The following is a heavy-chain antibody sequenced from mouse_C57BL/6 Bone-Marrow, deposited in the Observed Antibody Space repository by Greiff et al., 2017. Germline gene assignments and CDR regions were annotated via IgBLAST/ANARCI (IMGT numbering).Heavy chain of an antibody. CDR3: ARTGKTAWFDY. V-gene: IGHV5-6*01. Sequence: EVKLVESGGDLVKPGGSLKLSCAASGFTFSSYGMSWVRQTPDKRLEWVATISSGGSYTYYPDSVKGRFTISRDYAKNTLYLQMSRLKSEDTAMDYWARTGKTAWFDYWGQGTLVTVSA. J-gene: IGHJ3*01. CDR2: ISSGGSYT. CDR1: GFTFSSYG. D-gene: IGHD2-1*01.